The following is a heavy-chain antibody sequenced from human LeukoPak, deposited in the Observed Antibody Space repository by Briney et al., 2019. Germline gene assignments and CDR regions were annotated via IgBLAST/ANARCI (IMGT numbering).Heavy chain of an antibody. CDR2: IWYDGSNK. V-gene: IGHV3-33*01. D-gene: IGHD3-22*01. CDR3: ARDRRAYYYDSKGIDP. CDR1: GFTFSSYG. J-gene: IGHJ5*02. Sequence: SGESLRLSCAASGFTFSSYGMHWVRQAPGKGLEWVAVIWYDGSNKYYADSVKGRFTISRDNSKNTLYLQMNSLRAEDTAVYYCARDRRAYYYDSKGIDPWGQGTLVTVSS.